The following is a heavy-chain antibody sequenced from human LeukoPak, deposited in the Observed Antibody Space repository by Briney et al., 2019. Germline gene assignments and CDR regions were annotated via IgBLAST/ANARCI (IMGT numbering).Heavy chain of an antibody. CDR1: GFGVSNTY. CDR2: IFRGEKT. Sequence: PGGSLRLSCAASGFGVSNTYMSWVRQAPGEGLEWVSVIFRGEKTYYADSVKGRFTISRDSSTNTVYLQMASLRAEDTAIYYCVKEVPGTTVYDWGQGTLVTVSS. CDR3: VKEVPGTTVYD. D-gene: IGHD4-17*01. J-gene: IGHJ4*02. V-gene: IGHV3-66*01.